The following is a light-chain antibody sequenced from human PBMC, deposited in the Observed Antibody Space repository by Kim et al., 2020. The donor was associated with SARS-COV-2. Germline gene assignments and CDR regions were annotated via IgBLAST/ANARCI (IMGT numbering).Light chain of an antibody. CDR1: QSIGNL. J-gene: IGKJ2*03. CDR2: QAS. CDR3: QQYNSYYS. Sequence: LSASVGDSVTITCRASQSIGNLLAWYQQKPGKAPKVLISQASTLESGVPSRFSGSGSGTEFSLTINNLQPEDFATYYCQQYNSYYSFGQGTKLEI. V-gene: IGKV1-5*03.